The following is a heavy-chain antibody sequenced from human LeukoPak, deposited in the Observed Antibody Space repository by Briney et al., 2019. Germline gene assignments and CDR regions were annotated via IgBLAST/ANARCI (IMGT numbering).Heavy chain of an antibody. V-gene: IGHV4-39*01. J-gene: IGHJ4*02. Sequence: SETLFLTCTVSGGSISTSSYYWGWIRQPPGKGLEWIGNIYYSGSTYYNPSLKSRITISVDTSKNQFSLKLSSVTAADTAVYYCASLGRYCSGGNCIIDYWGQGTLVTVSS. CDR3: ASLGRYCSGGNCIIDY. CDR2: IYYSGST. CDR1: GGSISTSSYY. D-gene: IGHD2-15*01.